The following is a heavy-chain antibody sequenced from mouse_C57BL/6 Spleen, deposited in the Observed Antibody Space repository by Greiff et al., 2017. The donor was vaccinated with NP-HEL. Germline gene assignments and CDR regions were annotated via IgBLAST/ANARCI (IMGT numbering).Heavy chain of an antibody. CDR3: ARRYGNYDYWYFDV. CDR1: GYTFTSYW. D-gene: IGHD2-1*01. J-gene: IGHJ1*03. Sequence: QVHVKQPGAELVKPGASVKLSCKASGYTFTSYWMHWVKQRPGRGLEWIGRIDPNSGGTKYNEKFKSKATLTVDKPSSTAYMQLSSLTSEDSAVYYCARRYGNYDYWYFDVWGTGTTVTVSS. V-gene: IGHV1-72*01. CDR2: IDPNSGGT.